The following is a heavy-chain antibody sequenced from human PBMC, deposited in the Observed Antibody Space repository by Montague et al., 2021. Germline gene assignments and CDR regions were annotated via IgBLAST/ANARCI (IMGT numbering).Heavy chain of an antibody. Sequence: SETLSLTCTVTGGSISEFYWSWIRQSPEKGLEWIGYIYDSGTTNYNPSLKSRVTISADTSMNQFSLKLSSVTAADTAVYYCTRPGGYCTNDTCYFWFAPWGQGILVTVSS. D-gene: IGHD2-8*01. CDR3: TRPGGYCTNDTCYFWFAP. CDR2: IYDSGTT. V-gene: IGHV4-59*08. J-gene: IGHJ5*02. CDR1: GGSISEFY.